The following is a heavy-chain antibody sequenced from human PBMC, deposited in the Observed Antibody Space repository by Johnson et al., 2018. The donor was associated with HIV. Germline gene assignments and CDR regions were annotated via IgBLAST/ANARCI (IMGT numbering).Heavy chain of an antibody. CDR2: IQYDGSNK. Sequence: QVQLVESGGGVVPPGGSLRLSCAASGFTFSSYGMHWVRQAPGKGLEWVAFIQYDGSNKYYADSVKGRFTISRDNAKNSLYLQTNSLRAEDTAVYYCALEAVRSTDAFDIWGQGTMVTVSS. CDR1: GFTFSSYG. D-gene: IGHD3-10*01. V-gene: IGHV3-30*02. J-gene: IGHJ3*02. CDR3: ALEAVRSTDAFDI.